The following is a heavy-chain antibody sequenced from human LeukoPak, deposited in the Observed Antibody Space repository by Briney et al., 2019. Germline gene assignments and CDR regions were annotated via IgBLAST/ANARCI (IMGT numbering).Heavy chain of an antibody. V-gene: IGHV1-8*01. CDR2: VIPNSGNT. Sequence: ASVKVSCKASGYTFTSYDINWVRQATGQGLEWMGWVIPNSGNTGYAQKFQGRVTMTRNTSISAAYMELSSLRSEDTAVYYCARGRYCSSTSCYIDAFDIWGQGTMVTVSS. CDR1: GYTFTSYD. J-gene: IGHJ3*02. CDR3: ARGRYCSSTSCYIDAFDI. D-gene: IGHD2-2*01.